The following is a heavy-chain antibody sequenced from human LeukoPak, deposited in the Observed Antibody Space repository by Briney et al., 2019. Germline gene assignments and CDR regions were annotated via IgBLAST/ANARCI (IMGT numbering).Heavy chain of an antibody. CDR3: AKDPGSSWIPVGWFDP. D-gene: IGHD6-13*01. CDR1: GFTFSSYG. CDR2: ISYDGSNK. J-gene: IGHJ5*02. Sequence: GGSLRLSCAASGFTFSSYGMHWVRQAPGKGLEWVAVISYDGSNKYYADSVKGRFTISRDNSKNTLYLQMNSLRAEDTAVYYCAKDPGSSWIPVGWFDPWGQGTLVTVSS. V-gene: IGHV3-30*18.